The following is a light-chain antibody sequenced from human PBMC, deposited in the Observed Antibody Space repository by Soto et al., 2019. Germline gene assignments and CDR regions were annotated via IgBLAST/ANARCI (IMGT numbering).Light chain of an antibody. CDR1: SSDVGGYNF. CDR3: SSFAGGNNLL. CDR2: EVS. V-gene: IGLV2-8*01. J-gene: IGLJ2*01. Sequence: QSALTQPPSASGSPGQSVTISCTGTSSDVGGYNFVSWYQQHPGKAPKLLIYEVSKRPSGVPDRFSGSKSDNTASLTFSGLQAEDEADYYCSSFAGGNNLLFGGGTKVTVL.